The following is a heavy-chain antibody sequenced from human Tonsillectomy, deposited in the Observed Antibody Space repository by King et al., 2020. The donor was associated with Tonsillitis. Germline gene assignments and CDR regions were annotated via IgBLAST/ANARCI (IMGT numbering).Heavy chain of an antibody. V-gene: IGHV3-23*04. Sequence: VQLVESGGGLVQPGGSLRLSCAASGFTFSSYAMSWVRQAPGKGLEGVSALRGSCGRTYYADSVKGRFPISRDNSKNTLYLQMNSLRAEDTAVYYCAKDVGQQWRIDYWGQGTLVTVSS. CDR1: GFTFSSYA. CDR2: LRGSCGRT. J-gene: IGHJ4*02. D-gene: IGHD6-19*01. CDR3: AKDVGQQWRIDY.